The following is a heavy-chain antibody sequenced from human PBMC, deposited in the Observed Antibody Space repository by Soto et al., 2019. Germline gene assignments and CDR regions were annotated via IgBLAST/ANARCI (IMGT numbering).Heavy chain of an antibody. V-gene: IGHV1-8*01. CDR2: MNPNSGNT. J-gene: IGHJ5*02. CDR1: GYTFTSYD. Sequence: ASVKVSCEASGYTFTSYDINWVRQATGQGLEWMGWMNPNSGNTGYAQKFQGRVTMTRNTSISTAYMELSSLRSEDTAVYYCARGSKGSSWYAYWFDPWGQGTLVTVFS. D-gene: IGHD6-13*01. CDR3: ARGSKGSSWYAYWFDP.